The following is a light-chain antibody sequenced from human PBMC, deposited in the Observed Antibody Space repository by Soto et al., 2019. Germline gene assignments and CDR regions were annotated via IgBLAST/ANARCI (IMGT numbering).Light chain of an antibody. CDR2: GNS. Sequence: QSVLTQPPSVSGAPGHRVTISCTGSSSNIGAGYDVHWYQQLPGTAPKLLIYGNSNRPSGVPDRFSGSKSGTSASLAITGLQAEDEADYYCQSYDSSLSGYVFGTGTKVT. CDR1: SSNIGAGYD. J-gene: IGLJ1*01. CDR3: QSYDSSLSGYV. V-gene: IGLV1-40*01.